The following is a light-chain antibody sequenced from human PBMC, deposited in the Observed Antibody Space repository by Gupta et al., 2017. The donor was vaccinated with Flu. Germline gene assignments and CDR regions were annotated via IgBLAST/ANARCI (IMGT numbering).Light chain of an antibody. CDR3: QSQDSSGTSLV. CDR1: ALPKQY. Sequence: SHELTQPPSVSVSPGQTARITCSGDALPKQYAFWYQQKPGQAPVLVIYQDSERPSGIPERFSGSSSGTTVTLTISGVQAEDESDYCCQSQDSSGTSLVFGGGTKLTVL. CDR2: QDS. V-gene: IGLV3-25*03. J-gene: IGLJ3*02.